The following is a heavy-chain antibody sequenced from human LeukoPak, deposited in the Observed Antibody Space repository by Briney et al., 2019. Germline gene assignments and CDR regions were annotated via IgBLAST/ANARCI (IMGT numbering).Heavy chain of an antibody. V-gene: IGHV4-39*07. CDR1: GGSISSSSYY. CDR2: IYYSGST. J-gene: IGHJ3*02. Sequence: SETLSLTCTVSGGSISSSSYYWGWIRQPPGKGLEWIGSIYYSGSTYYNPSLKSRVTISVDTSKNQFSLKLSSVTAADTAVYYCARDSTPDYGGNSGGAFDIWGQGTMVTVSS. CDR3: ARDSTPDYGGNSGGAFDI. D-gene: IGHD4-23*01.